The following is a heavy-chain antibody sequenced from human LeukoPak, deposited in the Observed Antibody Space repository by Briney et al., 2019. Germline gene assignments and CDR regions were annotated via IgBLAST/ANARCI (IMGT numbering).Heavy chain of an antibody. J-gene: IGHJ4*02. CDR1: GFTFTNFD. CDR2: INYLGSTR. V-gene: IGHV3-30*02. Sequence: GGSLRLTCAASGFTFTNFDMHWVRQAPGKGLEWVAFINYLGSTRFYADSVKGRFTVSRDDSMSTLYLQMNSLRPEDMAVYYCAKDRDWAFDYWGQGTLVTVSS. D-gene: IGHD3/OR15-3a*01. CDR3: AKDRDWAFDY.